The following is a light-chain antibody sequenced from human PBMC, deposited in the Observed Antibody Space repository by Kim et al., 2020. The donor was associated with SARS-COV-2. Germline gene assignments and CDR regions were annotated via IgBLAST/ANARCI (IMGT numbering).Light chain of an antibody. CDR3: QSYDSSLSGSV. CDR1: SSNIGAGYD. Sequence: GVTIACTGSSSNIGAGYDVNWYQQLPGTAPKLLIYGNSNRPSGVPDRFSGSKSGTSASLAITGLQAEDEADYYCQSYDSSLSGSVFGGGTQLTVL. J-gene: IGLJ3*02. V-gene: IGLV1-40*01. CDR2: GNS.